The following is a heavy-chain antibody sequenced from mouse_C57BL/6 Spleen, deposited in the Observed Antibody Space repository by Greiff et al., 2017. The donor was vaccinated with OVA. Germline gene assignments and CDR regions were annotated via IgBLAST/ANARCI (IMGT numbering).Heavy chain of an antibody. Sequence: VQLQQPGAELVKPGASVKLSCKASGYTFTSYWMHWVKQRPGQGLEWIGMIHPNSGSTNYNEKFKSKATLTVDKSSSTAYMQLSSLTSEDSAVYYCAREGGSSGYVLAYWGQGTLVTVSA. CDR1: GYTFTSYW. V-gene: IGHV1-64*01. CDR2: IHPNSGST. D-gene: IGHD3-2*02. J-gene: IGHJ3*01. CDR3: AREGGSSGYVLAY.